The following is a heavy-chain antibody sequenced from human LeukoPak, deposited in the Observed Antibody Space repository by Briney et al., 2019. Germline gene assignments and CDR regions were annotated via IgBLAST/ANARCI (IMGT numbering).Heavy chain of an antibody. CDR3: AKWGDYDILTGYYVSDF. CDR1: GFIFRNYA. Sequence: AGGSLRLSCAASGFIFRNYAMSWVRQAPGKGLEWVSAITGSGDTTYYADSVKGRFTISRDNSKNTLYVEMNTLRAEDTAVYYCAKWGDYDILTGYYVSDFWGPGTLVTVSS. J-gene: IGHJ5*01. D-gene: IGHD3-9*01. V-gene: IGHV3-23*01. CDR2: ITGSGDTT.